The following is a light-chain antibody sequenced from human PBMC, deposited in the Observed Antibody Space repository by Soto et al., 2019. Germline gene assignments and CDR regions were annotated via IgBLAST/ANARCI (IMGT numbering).Light chain of an antibody. Sequence: EIVLTQSPGSLSLSPGERATLSCRASQSVDSTFFAWYQKKPGQAPRLLIYGASKRATGVPDRFSGSGSGTEFTLTISSLQSEDFAVYYCQQYNNWPPYTFGQGTKLEIK. V-gene: IGKV3D-15*01. CDR2: GAS. J-gene: IGKJ2*01. CDR1: QSVDSTF. CDR3: QQYNNWPPYT.